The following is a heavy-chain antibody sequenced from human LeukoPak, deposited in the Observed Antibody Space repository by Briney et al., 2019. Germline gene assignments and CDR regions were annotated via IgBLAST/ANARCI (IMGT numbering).Heavy chain of an antibody. CDR2: IWYDGSNE. V-gene: IGHV3-33*01. Sequence: GGSLGLSCAASGFTFRSHGMHWVRQAPGKGLEWVAGIWYDGSNEDYADSVKGRFTISRDNSKNTLYLQMNSLRVEDTAVYYCARDGQNGSPYATDVWGQGTTVTVSS. CDR3: ARDGQNGSPYATDV. CDR1: GFTFRSHG. D-gene: IGHD3-10*01. J-gene: IGHJ6*02.